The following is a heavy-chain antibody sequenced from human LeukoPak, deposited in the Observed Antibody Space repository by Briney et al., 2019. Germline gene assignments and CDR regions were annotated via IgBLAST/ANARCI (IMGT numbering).Heavy chain of an antibody. Sequence: SQTLSLTCAVSGGSISSGGYSCSWIRQPPGKGLEWIGYIYHSGSTYYNPSLKSRVTISVDRSKNQFSPKLSSVTAADTAVCYCARGPYYSGGSCYSAWFDPWGQGTLVTVSS. D-gene: IGHD2-15*01. CDR2: IYHSGST. CDR1: GGSISSGGYS. V-gene: IGHV4-30-2*01. J-gene: IGHJ5*02. CDR3: ARGPYYSGGSCYSAWFDP.